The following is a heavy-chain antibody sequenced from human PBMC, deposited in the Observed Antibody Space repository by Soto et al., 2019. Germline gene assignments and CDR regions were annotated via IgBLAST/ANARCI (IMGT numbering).Heavy chain of an antibody. CDR1: GFTVDDYA. V-gene: IGHV3-23*01. J-gene: IGHJ4*02. D-gene: IGHD6-13*01. CDR2: ISGSDGST. CDR3: ARRSSSWYFDY. Sequence: GGSLRLSCVASGFTVDDYAMHWVRQAPGKGLEWVSGISGSDGSTYYADSVKGRFTISRDNSKNTLNLQMNSLRAEDTAVYYCARRSSSWYFDYWGQGTLVTVSS.